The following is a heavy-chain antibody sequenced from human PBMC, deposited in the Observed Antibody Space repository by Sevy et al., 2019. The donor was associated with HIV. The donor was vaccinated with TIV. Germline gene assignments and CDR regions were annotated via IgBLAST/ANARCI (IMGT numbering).Heavy chain of an antibody. Sequence: GGSLRLSCAASGFTFGSYAMTWVRQAPGRGLEWVSGISGSGTTYYADSVKGRFTISRDNSKSTLFLQLNSLRADDTAVYYCTKYQPNYYDSFSDAFDMWGQRTMVTVSS. V-gene: IGHV3-23*01. CDR1: GFTFGSYA. J-gene: IGHJ3*02. D-gene: IGHD3-22*01. CDR2: ISGSGTT. CDR3: TKYQPNYYDSFSDAFDM.